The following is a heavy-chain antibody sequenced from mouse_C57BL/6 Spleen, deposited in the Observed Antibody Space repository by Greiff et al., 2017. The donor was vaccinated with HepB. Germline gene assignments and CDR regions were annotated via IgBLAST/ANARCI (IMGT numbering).Heavy chain of an antibody. D-gene: IGHD2-4*01. CDR2: IYPGSGNT. CDR3: ARDLNYDYDERGFAY. V-gene: IGHV1-66*01. CDR1: GYSFTSYY. J-gene: IGHJ3*01. Sequence: VQLQQSGPELVKPGASVKISCKASGYSFTSYYIHWVKQRPGQGLEWIGWIYPGSGNTKYNEKFKGKATLTADTSSSTAYMQLSSLTSEDSAVYYCARDLNYDYDERGFAYWGQGTLVTVSA.